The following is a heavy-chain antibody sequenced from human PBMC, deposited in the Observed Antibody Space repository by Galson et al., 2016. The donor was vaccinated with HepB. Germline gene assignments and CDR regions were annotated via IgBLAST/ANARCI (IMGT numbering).Heavy chain of an antibody. V-gene: IGHV3-23*01. Sequence: RLSCAASGLTFSSYAMNWVRQAPGKGLEWVSVISGSAGTTYYADSLKGRFTVSRDNSRNTLYLQMNSLRAEDTALYYCAKGGDSRGWFFHGIDYWGQGTLVTVSS. CDR2: ISGSAGTT. CDR3: AKGGDSRGWFFHGIDY. J-gene: IGHJ4*02. CDR1: GLTFSSYA. D-gene: IGHD6-19*01.